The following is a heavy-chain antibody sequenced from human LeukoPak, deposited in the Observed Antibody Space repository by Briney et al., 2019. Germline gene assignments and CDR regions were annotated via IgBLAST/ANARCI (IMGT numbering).Heavy chain of an antibody. CDR1: GGSISSYY. CDR3: ARDDSSSWPYYYYYYMDV. V-gene: IGHV4-4*07. CDR2: IYTSGST. Sequence: SSETLSLTCTVSGGSISSYYWSWIRQPAGKGLEWIGRIYTSGSTNYNPSLKSRVTMSVDTSKNQFSLKLSSVTAADTAVYYCARDDSSSWPYYYYYYMDVWGKGTTVTVSS. J-gene: IGHJ6*03. D-gene: IGHD6-13*01.